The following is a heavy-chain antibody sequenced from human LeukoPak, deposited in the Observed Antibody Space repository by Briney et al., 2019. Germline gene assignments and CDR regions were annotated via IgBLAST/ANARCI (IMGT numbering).Heavy chain of an antibody. CDR2: ISYDGSNK. V-gene: IGHV3-30-3*01. CDR3: AREVPPRGLDY. D-gene: IGHD3-16*01. Sequence: GGSLRLSCAASGFTFSSYAMHWVRQAPGKGLEWVAVISYDGSNKYYVDSVKGRFTISRDNSKNTVYLQMNSLRAEDTAVYYCAREVPPRGLDYWGQETMVTVSP. J-gene: IGHJ4*02. CDR1: GFTFSSYA.